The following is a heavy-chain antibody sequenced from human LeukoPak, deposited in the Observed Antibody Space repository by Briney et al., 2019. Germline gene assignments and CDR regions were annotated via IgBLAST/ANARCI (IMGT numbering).Heavy chain of an antibody. Sequence: GGSLRLSRAASGFTFSSYWMSWVRQAPGKGLERVANIKEDGSEKYYVDSVKGRFTISRDNAKNSLYLQMNSLRAEDTAVYYCAREGLDTAMVDAFDIWGQGTMVTVSS. CDR3: AREGLDTAMVDAFDI. CDR2: IKEDGSEK. D-gene: IGHD5-18*01. CDR1: GFTFSSYW. V-gene: IGHV3-7*01. J-gene: IGHJ3*02.